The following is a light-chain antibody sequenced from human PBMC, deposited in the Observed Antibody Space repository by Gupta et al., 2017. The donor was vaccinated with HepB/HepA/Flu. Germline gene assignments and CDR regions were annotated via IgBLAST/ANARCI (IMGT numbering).Light chain of an antibody. CDR3: AGWDSSLKGPWV. CDR2: NEE. V-gene: IGLV1-44*01. J-gene: IGLJ2*01. CDR1: RSNIGSNS. Sequence: QSVLTQRPSSSGTPAAMLSISCSGSRSNIGSNSVTWYKQFPGRAPNFVIYNEEQRPPGVPDRFAGYKAGTSASRAISGHQSDDEAEYYCAGWDSSLKGPWVFGGGTKLTVL.